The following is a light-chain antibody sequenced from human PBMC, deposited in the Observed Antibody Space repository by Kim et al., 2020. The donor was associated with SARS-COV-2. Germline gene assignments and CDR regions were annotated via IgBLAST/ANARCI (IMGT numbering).Light chain of an antibody. Sequence: SLSPGESASLSCSASQSVSSYLAWYQQKPGQAPRLLIYDASNSATGIPARFSGSGSGTDFTLTISSLEPEDFAVYYCQQRSNWVYSFGQGTKLEI. V-gene: IGKV3-11*01. CDR3: QQRSNWVYS. CDR1: QSVSSY. J-gene: IGKJ2*03. CDR2: DAS.